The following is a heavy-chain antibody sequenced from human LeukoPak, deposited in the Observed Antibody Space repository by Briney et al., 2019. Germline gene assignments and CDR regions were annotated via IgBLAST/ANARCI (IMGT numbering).Heavy chain of an antibody. CDR1: GGSISSYY. CDR2: IYTSGST. CDR3: ARTDLKLERRDNDAFDI. J-gene: IGHJ3*02. V-gene: IGHV4-4*07. D-gene: IGHD1-1*01. Sequence: SETLSLTCTVSGGSISSYYWSWIRQPAGKGLEWIGRIYTSGSTNYNPSLKSRVTMSVDTSKNQCSLKLSSVTAADAAVYYCARTDLKLERRDNDAFDIWGQGTMVTVSS.